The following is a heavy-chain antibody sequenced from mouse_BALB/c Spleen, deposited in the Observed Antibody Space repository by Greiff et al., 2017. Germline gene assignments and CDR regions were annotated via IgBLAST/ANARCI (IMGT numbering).Heavy chain of an antibody. CDR1: GFTFSDYY. Sequence: EVNVVESGGGLVKPGGSLKLSCAASGFTFSDYYMYWVRQTPEKRLEWVATISDGGSYTYYPDSVKGRFPISRDNAKNNLYLQMSSLKSEDTAMYYCARGSLLRQGSRYYFDDWGQGTTLTVSS. J-gene: IGHJ2*01. CDR2: ISDGGSYT. V-gene: IGHV5-4*02. CDR3: ARGSLLRQGSRYYFDD. D-gene: IGHD1-2*01.